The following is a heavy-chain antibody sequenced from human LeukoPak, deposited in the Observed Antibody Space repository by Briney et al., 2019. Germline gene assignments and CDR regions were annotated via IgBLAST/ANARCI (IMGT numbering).Heavy chain of an antibody. Sequence: ASVKAPCKASGGTFTSYTISGVRQAPGQGRERMGGIIPIFGTANYAQKFQGRVTITADESTSTAYMELSSLRSEDTAVYYCARARSLGTEDWGQGTLVTVSS. D-gene: IGHD1-1*01. CDR2: IIPIFGTA. J-gene: IGHJ4*02. CDR3: ARARSLGTED. V-gene: IGHV1-69*13. CDR1: GGTFTSYT.